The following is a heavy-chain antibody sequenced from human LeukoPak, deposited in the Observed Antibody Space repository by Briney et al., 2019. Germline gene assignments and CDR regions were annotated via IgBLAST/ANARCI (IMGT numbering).Heavy chain of an antibody. CDR2: ISSSGSTI. CDR1: GFTFSSYE. D-gene: IGHD2-15*01. J-gene: IGHJ4*02. V-gene: IGHV3-48*03. Sequence: GGSLRLSCAASGFTFSSYEMNWVRQAPGKGLEWVSYISSSGSTIYYADSVKGRFTISRDNAKNSLYLQMNSLRAEDTAVYYCARAQPEYCSGGSCYEFDYWGQGTLVTVSS. CDR3: ARAQPEYCSGGSCYEFDY.